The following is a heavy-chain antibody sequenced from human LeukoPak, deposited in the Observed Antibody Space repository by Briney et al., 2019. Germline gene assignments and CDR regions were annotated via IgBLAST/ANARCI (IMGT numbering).Heavy chain of an antibody. CDR1: GYTFTSYY. CDR2: INPSGGST. V-gene: IGHV1-46*01. D-gene: IGHD3-10*01. Sequence: AASVTVSFTASGYTFTSYYMHWVRQAPGQGLEWMGIINPSGGSTSYAQKFQGRVTMTRDTSTSTVYMELSSLRSEDTAVYYCARSQDGWLDYWGQGTLVTVSS. J-gene: IGHJ4*02. CDR3: ARSQDGWLDY.